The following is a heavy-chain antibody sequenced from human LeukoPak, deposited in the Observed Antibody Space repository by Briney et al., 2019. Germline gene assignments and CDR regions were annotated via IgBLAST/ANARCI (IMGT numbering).Heavy chain of an antibody. CDR1: GFTFSSYS. V-gene: IGHV3-21*03. CDR3: ARYGIAASKSWIDY. Sequence: PGGSLRLSCAASGFTFSSYSMIWVRQAPGKGLEWVSSISPTSYIYYADSLRGRFTISRDNAKDSLYLQMNSLRAEDTAVYYCARYGIAASKSWIDYWGQGTLVTVSS. D-gene: IGHD6-13*01. CDR2: ISPTSYI. J-gene: IGHJ4*02.